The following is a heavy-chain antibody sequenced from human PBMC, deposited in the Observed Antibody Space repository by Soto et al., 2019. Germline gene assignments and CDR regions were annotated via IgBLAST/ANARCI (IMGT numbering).Heavy chain of an antibody. CDR2: IYYSGST. CDR1: GGSISSGGYY. Sequence: QVQLQESGPGLVKPSQTLSLTCSVSGGSISSGGYYWSWIRQHPGKGLEWIGYIYYSGSTYYNPSLKSRVTISVDTSKNQFSLELSSVTAADTAVYYCARSHYRTTGVDYWGQGTLVTVSS. CDR3: ARSHYRTTGVDY. D-gene: IGHD1-7*01. V-gene: IGHV4-31*03. J-gene: IGHJ4*02.